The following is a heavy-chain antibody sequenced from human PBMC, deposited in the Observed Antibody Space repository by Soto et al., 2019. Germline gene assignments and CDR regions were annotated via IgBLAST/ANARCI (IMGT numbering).Heavy chain of an antibody. V-gene: IGHV3-30*03. Sequence: PGGSLRLSCAASGFTFSSYGMHWVRQAPGKGLGWVALISYDGSNKYFADSVKGRFTISRDNAKNTLYLQMNSLRAEDTAVYYCARGRTYGMDVWGQGTTVTVSS. J-gene: IGHJ6*02. CDR2: ISYDGSNK. CDR3: ARGRTYGMDV. CDR1: GFTFSSYG.